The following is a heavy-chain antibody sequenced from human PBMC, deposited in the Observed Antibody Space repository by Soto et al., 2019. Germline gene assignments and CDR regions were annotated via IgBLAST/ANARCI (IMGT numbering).Heavy chain of an antibody. J-gene: IGHJ4*02. CDR1: GTSISSSYW. Sequence: QVQLKQSGPGLVRPSGTLSLTCRVSGTSISSSYWWAWVRQSPGKGLEWIGEIYHNGITKYNPSPKSRVTTSIDQSINHFSLQLTSATPADTAVYYCATVPPRIVVVLAEFPTWGQGTLVTVSS. CDR2: IYHNGIT. V-gene: IGHV4-4*02. CDR3: ATVPPRIVVVLAEFPT. D-gene: IGHD2-21*01.